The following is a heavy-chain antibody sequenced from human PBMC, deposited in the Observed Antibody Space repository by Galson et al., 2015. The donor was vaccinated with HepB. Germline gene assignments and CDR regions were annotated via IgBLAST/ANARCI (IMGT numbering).Heavy chain of an antibody. CDR1: GFTVSTNY. Sequence: SLRLSCAASGFTVSTNYFSWVRQAPGMGLQWVSDIYSDGRTYYADSVKGRFTVSRDTSKNTLYLQMNNLRAEDTALYYCAREQAWAYPYWGQGALVNGSS. D-gene: IGHD3-16*01. V-gene: IGHV3-53*01. CDR2: IYSDGRT. J-gene: IGHJ4*02. CDR3: AREQAWAYPY.